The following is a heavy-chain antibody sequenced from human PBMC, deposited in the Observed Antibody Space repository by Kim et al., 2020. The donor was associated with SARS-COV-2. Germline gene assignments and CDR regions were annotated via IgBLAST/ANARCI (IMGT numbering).Heavy chain of an antibody. CDR3: VRGLIAARPSYYYGMDI. CDR2: INHSGST. Sequence: SQTLSLTCAVYGGSFSGYYWSWIRQPPGKGLEWIGEINHSGSTNYNPPLKSRVTISVDTSKNQFSLKLSSVTAADTAVYYCVRGLIAARPSYYYGMDIWGQGDTVTLAS. CDR1: GGSFSGYY. J-gene: IGHJ6*02. D-gene: IGHD6-6*01. V-gene: IGHV4-34*01.